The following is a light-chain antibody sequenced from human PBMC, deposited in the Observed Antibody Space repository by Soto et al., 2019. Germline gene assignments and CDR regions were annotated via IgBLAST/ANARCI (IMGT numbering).Light chain of an antibody. CDR1: PSISSR. V-gene: IGKV3-20*01. J-gene: IGKJ2*01. Sequence: EVVLTQSPGTLSLSLGERATLSCSASPSISSRLAWYQQKPGQAPRLRFYDASNRATGIPDRLSGSGSVADFKLANSSLEPEYCAVYYGQHYGYSLPYTFGQGTKFESK. CDR2: DAS. CDR3: QHYGYSLPYT.